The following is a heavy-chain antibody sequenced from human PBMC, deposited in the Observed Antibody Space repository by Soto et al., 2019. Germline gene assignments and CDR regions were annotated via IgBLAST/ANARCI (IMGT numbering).Heavy chain of an antibody. J-gene: IGHJ6*03. CDR2: ISGFNGNT. CDR3: ARDRGVAPPEAGNTHYYYYMDV. Sequence: QDPLVQSGAEVKKPGASVTVSCKASGYSFTNYGITWVRQAPGQGLEWMGWISGFNGNTHYAQKLQGRVTMTTDASTSIAYMELWSLRSDDTAVYYCARDRGVAPPEAGNTHYYYYMDVWGKGTTVTVSS. D-gene: IGHD6-19*01. CDR1: GYSFTNYG. V-gene: IGHV1-18*01.